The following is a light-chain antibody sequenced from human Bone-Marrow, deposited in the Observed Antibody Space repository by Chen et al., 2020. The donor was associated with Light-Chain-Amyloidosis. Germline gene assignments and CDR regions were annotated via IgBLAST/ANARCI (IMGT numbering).Light chain of an antibody. CDR3: QVWDRSSDRPV. V-gene: IGLV3-21*02. CDR1: NIGATR. CDR2: DDS. Sequence: SCVLPQPSSVSVAPAQTATSACGGNNIGATRVHWYHQTPGQAPLLVVYDDSDRPSGIPERLSGSNSGNTATLTISRVEAGDEADYYCQVWDRSSDRPVFGGGTKLTVL. J-gene: IGLJ3*02.